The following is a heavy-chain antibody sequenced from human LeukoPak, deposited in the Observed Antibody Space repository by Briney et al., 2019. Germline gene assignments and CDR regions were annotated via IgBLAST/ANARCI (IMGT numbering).Heavy chain of an antibody. CDR3: ASCYDFWSGYYTNLGDY. V-gene: IGHV3-30-3*01. CDR2: ISYDGSNK. J-gene: IGHJ4*02. CDR1: GFTFGSYA. Sequence: GRSLRLSCAASGFTFGSYAMHWVRQAPGKGLEWVAVISYDGSNKYYADSVKGRFTISRDNSKNTLYLQMNSLRAEDTAVYYCASCYDFWSGYYTNLGDYWGQGTLVTVSS. D-gene: IGHD3-3*01.